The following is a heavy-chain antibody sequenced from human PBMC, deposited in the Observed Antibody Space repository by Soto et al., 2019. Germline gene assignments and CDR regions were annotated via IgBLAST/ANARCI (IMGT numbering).Heavy chain of an antibody. CDR2: IRSKTNSYAT. Sequence: EGQLVESGGGLVQPGGSLKLSCAASGFNFGGSAMHWVRQASGKGLEWVGHIRSKTNSYATAYAESVKGRFTISRDDSMNTAYLQMNSLKTEDTAVYFCTRQTDAVQWLVVPTDYNFDYWGQGPLVTVSS. D-gene: IGHD6-19*01. V-gene: IGHV3-73*02. CDR3: TRQTDAVQWLVVPTDYNFDY. J-gene: IGHJ4*02. CDR1: GFNFGGSA.